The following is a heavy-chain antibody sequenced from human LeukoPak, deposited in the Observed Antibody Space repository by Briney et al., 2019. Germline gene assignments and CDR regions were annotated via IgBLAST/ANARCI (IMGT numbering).Heavy chain of an antibody. CDR1: GGSIGTYY. CDR2: IYHSGST. V-gene: IGHV4-59*08. CDR3: ARQGIQRWLPFDY. Sequence: SETLSLTCTVSGGSIGTYYWSWIRLPPGNGLEWIGYIYHSGSTNYNPSLKSRVTISVDRSKNQFSLKLTSVTAADTAVYYCARQGIQRWLPFDYWGQGTLVTVSS. J-gene: IGHJ4*02. D-gene: IGHD5-18*01.